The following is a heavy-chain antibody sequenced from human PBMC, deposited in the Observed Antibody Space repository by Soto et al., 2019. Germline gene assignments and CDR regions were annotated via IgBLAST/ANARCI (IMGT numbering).Heavy chain of an antibody. CDR2: INAGNGNT. V-gene: IGHV1-3*01. D-gene: IGHD6-13*01. CDR3: ARSPESYSSSWGGWFDP. J-gene: IGHJ5*02. Sequence: QVQLVQSGAEVKKPGASVKVSCKASGYTFTSYAMHWVRQAPGQRLEWMGWINAGNGNTKYSQKFQGRVTITRDTSARTAYMGLSSLRSEDTAVYYCARSPESYSSSWGGWFDPWGQGPLVTVSS. CDR1: GYTFTSYA.